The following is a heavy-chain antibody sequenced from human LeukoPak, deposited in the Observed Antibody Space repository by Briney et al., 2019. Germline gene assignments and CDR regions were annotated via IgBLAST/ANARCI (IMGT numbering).Heavy chain of an antibody. CDR3: ATKQWLAPPPDS. V-gene: IGHV3-74*01. J-gene: IGHJ4*02. D-gene: IGHD6-19*01. Sequence: GGSLRLSCAASGFTFSKYWMLWIRQAPGKGLESVSRINTDGTATTYADSVKGRFTVSRDNADNTMFLTMNSVRDEDTAVYYCATKQWLAPPPDSWGQGTPVTVPS. CDR1: GFTFSKYW. CDR2: INTDGTAT.